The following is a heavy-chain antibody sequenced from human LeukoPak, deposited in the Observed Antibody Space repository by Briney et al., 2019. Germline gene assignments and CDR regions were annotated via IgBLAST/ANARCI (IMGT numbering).Heavy chain of an antibody. Sequence: GASVKVSCKASGYTFTGYYMHWVRQAPGQGLEWMGWINPNSGGTNYAQKFQGRVTMTRDTSISTAYMELSRLRSDDTAVYYCAREVEDVVIISTNPPISFDYWGQGTLVTVSS. CDR2: INPNSGGT. V-gene: IGHV1-2*02. CDR3: AREVEDVVIISTNPPISFDY. CDR1: GYTFTGYY. D-gene: IGHD3-3*01. J-gene: IGHJ4*02.